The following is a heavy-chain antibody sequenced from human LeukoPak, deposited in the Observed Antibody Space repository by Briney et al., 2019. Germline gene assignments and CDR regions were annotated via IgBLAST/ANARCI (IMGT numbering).Heavy chain of an antibody. J-gene: IGHJ4*02. Sequence: GGSLRLSCAASGFTFSSYAMSWVRQAPGKGLEWVSAISGRGRSTYYADSVKGRFTISRDNSKNTLYLQMNSLRGEDTAVYYCAKLLPIVVVPAAMSDFDYWGEGTLVTLFS. V-gene: IGHV3-23*01. CDR2: ISGRGRST. CDR3: AKLLPIVVVPAAMSDFDY. CDR1: GFTFSSYA. D-gene: IGHD2-2*01.